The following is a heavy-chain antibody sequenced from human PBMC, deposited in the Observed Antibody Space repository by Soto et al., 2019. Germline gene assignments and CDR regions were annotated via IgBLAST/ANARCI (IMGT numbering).Heavy chain of an antibody. V-gene: IGHV1-18*01. CDR2: ISAYNGNT. Sequence: ASVKVSCKASGYTFTSYGISWVRQAPGQGLEWMGWISAYNGNTKCAQKLQGRVTMTTETSTRTAYMELRSLRSDDTAVYYCARGISGNLIDALDIWGQGTMVTVSS. CDR1: GYTFTSYG. J-gene: IGHJ3*02. D-gene: IGHD3-10*01. CDR3: ARGISGNLIDALDI.